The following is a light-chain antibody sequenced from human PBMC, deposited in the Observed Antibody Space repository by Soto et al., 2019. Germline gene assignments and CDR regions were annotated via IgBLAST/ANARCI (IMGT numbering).Light chain of an antibody. CDR2: LGS. V-gene: IGKV2-28*01. Sequence: DIVMTQSPLFLPVTPGEPASISCRSSQSLLHSNGYNYLDWYLQKPGQSPQLLIYLGSNRASGVPDRFSGRGSGTDFTLKISRVEAEDVGVYYCMQALQTPLSLGQGTKLEIK. J-gene: IGKJ2*01. CDR1: QSLLHSNGYNY. CDR3: MQALQTPLS.